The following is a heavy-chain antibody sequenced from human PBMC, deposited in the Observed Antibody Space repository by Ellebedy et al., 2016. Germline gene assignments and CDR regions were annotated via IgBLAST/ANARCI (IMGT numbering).Heavy chain of an antibody. CDR1: GFTFSNAW. Sequence: GESLKISXAASGFTFSNAWMSWVRQAPGKGLEWVGRIKSKTDGGTTDYAAPVKGRFTISRDDSKNTLYLQMNSLKTEDTAVYYCTTDYTGITGTWSGYWGQGTLVTVSS. CDR3: TTDYTGITGTWSGY. D-gene: IGHD1-7*01. CDR2: IKSKTDGGTT. V-gene: IGHV3-15*01. J-gene: IGHJ4*02.